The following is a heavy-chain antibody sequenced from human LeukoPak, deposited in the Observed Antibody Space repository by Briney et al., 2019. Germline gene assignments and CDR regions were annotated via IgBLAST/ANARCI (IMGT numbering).Heavy chain of an antibody. CDR2: IYPGDSNA. CDR3: ARQLMGHDAFDI. Sequence: GESLKISCKGSGYSFTNYWIGWVRQMPGKGLEWMGIIYPGDSNARYSPSFQGQVTISADKSISTASLQWSSLKASDTAIYYCARQLMGHDAFDIWGQGTMVTVSS. CDR1: GYSFTNYW. J-gene: IGHJ3*02. V-gene: IGHV5-51*01. D-gene: IGHD3-10*01.